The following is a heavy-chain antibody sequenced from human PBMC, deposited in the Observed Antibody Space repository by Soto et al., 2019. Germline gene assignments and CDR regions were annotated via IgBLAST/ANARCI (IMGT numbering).Heavy chain of an antibody. D-gene: IGHD4-17*01. CDR1: GFTFSSYA. Sequence: QVQLVESGGGVVQPGRSLRLSCAASGFTFSSYAMHWVRQAPGKGLEWVAVISYDGSNKYYADSVKGRFTISRDNSKNTLYLQMNSLRAEDTAVYYCAREGDGDYRAAGFQHWGQGTLVTVSS. J-gene: IGHJ1*01. CDR3: AREGDGDYRAAGFQH. CDR2: ISYDGSNK. V-gene: IGHV3-30-3*01.